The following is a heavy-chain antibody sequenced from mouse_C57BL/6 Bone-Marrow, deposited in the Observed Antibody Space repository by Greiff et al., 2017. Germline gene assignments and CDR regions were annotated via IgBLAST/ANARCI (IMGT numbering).Heavy chain of an antibody. J-gene: IGHJ3*01. Sequence: VQLQQPGAELVKPGASVKMSCKASGYTFTSYWITWVKQRPGQGLEWVGDIYPGSGSTNYNEKFKSKATLTVYTSSSTAYMQLSSLTSEDSAVYYCARSGSSYDWFAYWGQGTLVTVSA. CDR1: GYTFTSYW. CDR3: ARSGSSYDWFAY. D-gene: IGHD1-1*01. V-gene: IGHV1-55*01. CDR2: IYPGSGST.